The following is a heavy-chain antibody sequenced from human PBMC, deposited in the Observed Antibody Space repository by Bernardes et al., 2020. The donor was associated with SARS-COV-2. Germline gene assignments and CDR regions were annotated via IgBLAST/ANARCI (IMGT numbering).Heavy chain of an antibody. CDR2: VTPSNGIT. Sequence: ASVKVSCKASGCTFTTYDINWVRQATGQGLEWVGWVTPSNGITGYAQKFQGRVTMTRDTSINTAYMELSSLRSEDTAVYYCTRVFRGTSMDVWGQGTTVTVSS. D-gene: IGHD3-10*01. CDR1: GCTFTTYD. CDR3: TRVFRGTSMDV. V-gene: IGHV1-8*01. J-gene: IGHJ6*02.